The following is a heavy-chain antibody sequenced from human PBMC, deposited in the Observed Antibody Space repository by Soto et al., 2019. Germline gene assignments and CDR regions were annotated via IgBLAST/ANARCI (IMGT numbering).Heavy chain of an antibody. D-gene: IGHD6-19*01. CDR3: ARDFPRGAVAGLRPFDY. V-gene: IGHV1-18*01. CDR2: ISAYNGNT. J-gene: IGHJ4*02. CDR1: GYTFTSYG. Sequence: ASVKVSCKASGYTFTSYGISWVRQAPGQGLEWMGWISAYNGNTNYAQKLQGRVTMTTDTSTSTAYMELRSLRSDDTAVYYCARDFPRGAVAGLRPFDYWGQGTLVTVSS.